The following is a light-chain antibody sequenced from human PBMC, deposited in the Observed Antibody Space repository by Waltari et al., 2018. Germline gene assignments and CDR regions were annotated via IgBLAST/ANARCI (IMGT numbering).Light chain of an antibody. CDR1: HSVSSW. CDR3: QQYNTYSPYT. Sequence: DIQMTQSPSTLSASVGDTVTINCRASHSVSSWLAWYQQRPGKAPKVLISKASSLESGVPSRFSGTGSGTEFTLTISSLQPDDVATYYCQQYNTYSPYTFGQGTKVEI. V-gene: IGKV1-5*03. CDR2: KAS. J-gene: IGKJ2*01.